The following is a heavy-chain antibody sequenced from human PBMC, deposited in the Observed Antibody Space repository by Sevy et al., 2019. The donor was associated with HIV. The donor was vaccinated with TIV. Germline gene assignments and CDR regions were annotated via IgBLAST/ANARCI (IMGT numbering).Heavy chain of an antibody. J-gene: IGHJ6*02. Sequence: GGSLRLSCAASGFIFSDFYMSWVRQAPGKGLEWISYISSRGSTIYYADSVKGRFTISRANAKNSLYLQMNSLTAEDTAVYYCARDHVVVEPLANYGMDVWGQGTTVTVSS. V-gene: IGHV3-11*01. CDR1: GFIFSDFY. CDR3: ARDHVVVEPLANYGMDV. D-gene: IGHD2-2*01. CDR2: ISSRGSTI.